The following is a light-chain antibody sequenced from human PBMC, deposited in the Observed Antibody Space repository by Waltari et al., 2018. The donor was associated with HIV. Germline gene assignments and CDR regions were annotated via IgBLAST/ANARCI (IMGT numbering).Light chain of an antibody. V-gene: IGLV2-11*01. CDR1: SSDVAHYDY. CDR2: DVS. J-gene: IGLJ2*01. CDR3: CSYAGGYTPVV. Sequence: QSALTQPRSVSGSPGQSVTISCTGTSSDVAHYDYVSWYQQHPGKAPKLMIYDVSKRPSGVPDRFSGSKSGNTASLTISGLQAEDEADYYCCSYAGGYTPVVFGGGTKLTVL.